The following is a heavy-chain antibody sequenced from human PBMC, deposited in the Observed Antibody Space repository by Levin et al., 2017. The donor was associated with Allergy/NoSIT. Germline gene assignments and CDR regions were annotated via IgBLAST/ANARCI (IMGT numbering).Heavy chain of an antibody. CDR1: GFTFSDYY. V-gene: IGHV3-11*01. Sequence: GGSLRLSCAASGFTFSDYYMSWIRQAPGKGLEWVSYISSSGSTIYYADSVKGRFTISRDNAKNSLYLQMNSLRAEDTAVYYCAREFPPRFIVGATLAAFDIWGQGTMVTVSS. CDR2: ISSSGSTI. D-gene: IGHD1-26*01. CDR3: AREFPPRFIVGATLAAFDI. J-gene: IGHJ3*02.